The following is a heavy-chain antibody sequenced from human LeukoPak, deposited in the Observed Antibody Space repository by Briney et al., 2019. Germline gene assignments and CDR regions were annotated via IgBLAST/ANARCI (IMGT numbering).Heavy chain of an antibody. J-gene: IGHJ4*02. CDR1: GFTFSTYA. V-gene: IGHV3-23*01. CDR2: ISGSGGST. Sequence: GGSLRLSCAASGFTFSTYAMSWVRQAPGKGLDWVSAISGSGGSTYYADSVKGRFTISRDNSKNTLYLQMNSLRAEDTAVYYCAKNVDIVATAFDYWGQGTLVTVSS. CDR3: AKNVDIVATAFDY. D-gene: IGHD5-12*01.